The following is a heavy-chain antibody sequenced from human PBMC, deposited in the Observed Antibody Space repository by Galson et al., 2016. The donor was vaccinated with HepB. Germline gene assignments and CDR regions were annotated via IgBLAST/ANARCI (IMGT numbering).Heavy chain of an antibody. V-gene: IGHV4-39*01. Sequence: SETLSLTCTVSGGSISSSYYWGWIRQPPGKGLEWIGSMYYSGNTYYNPSLKSRVTISVDTSKNQFSLQLSSVTAADTAVYYCARAHCSTVGCNHPYYFDSWGQGTLVTVSS. J-gene: IGHJ4*02. CDR1: GGSISSSYY. CDR3: ARAHCSTVGCNHPYYFDS. CDR2: MYYSGNT. D-gene: IGHD2-2*01.